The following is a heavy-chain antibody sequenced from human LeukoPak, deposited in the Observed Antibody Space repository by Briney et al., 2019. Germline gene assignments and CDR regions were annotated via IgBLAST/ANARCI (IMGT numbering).Heavy chain of an antibody. J-gene: IGHJ4*02. CDR2: IYYSAST. CDR1: GGSISSYY. Sequence: SETLSLTCTVSGGSISSYYWSWIRQPPGKGLEWIGYIYYSASTNYNPSLKSRVTISVDTSNNQFSLKLSSVTAADTAVYYCARGSRGYSYGWGQGTLVTVSS. CDR3: ARGSRGYSYG. D-gene: IGHD5-18*01. V-gene: IGHV4-59*01.